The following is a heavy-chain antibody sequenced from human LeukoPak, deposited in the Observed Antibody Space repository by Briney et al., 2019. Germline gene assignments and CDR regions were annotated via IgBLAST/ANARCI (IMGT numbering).Heavy chain of an antibody. CDR3: AKDTVTTFDP. Sequence: TGGSLRLSCAASGFTVSSNYMSWVRQAPGKGLEWVSVIYSGGSTYYADSVKGRFTISRDNSKNTLYLQMNSLRAEDTAVYYCAKDTVTTFDPWGQGTLVTVSS. J-gene: IGHJ5*02. V-gene: IGHV3-53*05. D-gene: IGHD4-17*01. CDR2: IYSGGST. CDR1: GFTVSSNY.